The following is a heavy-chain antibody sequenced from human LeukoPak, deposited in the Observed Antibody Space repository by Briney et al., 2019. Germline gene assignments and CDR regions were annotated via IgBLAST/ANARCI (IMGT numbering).Heavy chain of an antibody. Sequence: SVQFSCKASGGTFSSYAISWVRPAPRQGLEWMGGIIPIFGTANYAQKFQGRVTITTDESTSTAYMELSSLRSEDTAVYYCARDVWGDDYGDSFDYWGQGTLVTVSS. J-gene: IGHJ4*02. CDR1: GGTFSSYA. V-gene: IGHV1-69*05. CDR2: IIPIFGTA. D-gene: IGHD4-17*01. CDR3: ARDVWGDDYGDSFDY.